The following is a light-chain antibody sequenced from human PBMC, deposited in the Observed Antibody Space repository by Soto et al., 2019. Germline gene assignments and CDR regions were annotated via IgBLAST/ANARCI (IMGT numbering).Light chain of an antibody. CDR2: HSS. CDR1: QSVSSSH. J-gene: IGKJ1*01. CDR3: QQYNTWHRT. V-gene: IGKV3-15*01. Sequence: EIVLTQSPATLSLSPGERATLSCRASQSVSSSHLAWYQRKPGQAPRLLIYHSSTRATGVPTRFSGSGSGTDFTLTINSLQSEDIAVYYCQQYNTWHRTFGQGTKVDIK.